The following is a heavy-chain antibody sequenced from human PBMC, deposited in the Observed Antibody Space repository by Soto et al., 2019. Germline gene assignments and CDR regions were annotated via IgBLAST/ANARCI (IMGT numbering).Heavy chain of an antibody. CDR3: ARGLRLHFDY. CDR1: GFSFSMYA. CDR2: ISGSGNRT. Sequence: EVQLLESGGSLVQPGGSLRLSCAASGFSFSMYAMNWVRQAPGKGLEWVSGISGSGNRTYNADSVKGRFTISRDTSKDTLYLQLNSLRAEDTAVYYCARGLRLHFDYWGQGTLVTVSS. J-gene: IGHJ4*02. D-gene: IGHD3-16*01. V-gene: IGHV3-23*01.